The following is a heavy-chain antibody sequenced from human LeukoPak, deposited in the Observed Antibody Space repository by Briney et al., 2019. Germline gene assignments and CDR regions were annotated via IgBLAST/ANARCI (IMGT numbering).Heavy chain of an antibody. D-gene: IGHD2-15*01. CDR3: ARDTGGYCSGGSCHYFDY. CDR1: GGSISSGGYY. CDR2: IYYSGST. J-gene: IGHJ4*02. V-gene: IGHV4-31*03. Sequence: SQTLSLTCTVSGGSISSGGYYWSWIRQHPGKGLEWIGYIYYSGSTYYNPSLKSRVTISVDTSKNQFSLKLSSVTAADTAVYYCARDTGGYCSGGSCHYFDYWGQGTLVTVSS.